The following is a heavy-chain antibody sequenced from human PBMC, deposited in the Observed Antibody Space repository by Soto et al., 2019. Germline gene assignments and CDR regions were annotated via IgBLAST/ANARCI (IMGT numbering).Heavy chain of an antibody. J-gene: IGHJ4*03. CDR1: GGSISSSSYY. Sequence: PSETLSLTCTVSGGSISSSSYYWGWIRQPPGKGLEWIGSIYYSGSTYYNPSLKSRVTISVDTSKNQFSLKLSSVTAADTAVYYCARYDWLGPFDYWGQGTMVTVSS. CDR3: ARYDWLGPFDY. CDR2: IYYSGST. D-gene: IGHD3-16*01. V-gene: IGHV4-39*01.